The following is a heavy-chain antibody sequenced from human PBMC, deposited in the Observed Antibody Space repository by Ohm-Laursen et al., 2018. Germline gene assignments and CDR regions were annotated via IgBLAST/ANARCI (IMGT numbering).Heavy chain of an antibody. V-gene: IGHV3-23*01. D-gene: IGHD1-26*01. CDR1: GFSFSANA. CDR3: ARDPATRFLSGSHFDP. CDR2: ISISAVGK. Sequence: LRLSCAATGFSFSANAMAWVRQAPGKGVEWVAGISISAVGKHYAESVRGRFTISRNDSKSIMFLNMNSLRPEDTAVHYWARDPATRFLSGSHFDPWGQGTLVTVSS. J-gene: IGHJ5*02.